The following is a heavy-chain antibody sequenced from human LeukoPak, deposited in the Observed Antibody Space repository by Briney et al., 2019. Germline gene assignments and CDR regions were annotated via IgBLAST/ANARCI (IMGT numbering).Heavy chain of an antibody. Sequence: GESLKISCKGSGYSFTSYWIGWVRHVPGKGLEYMGIIYPGDSDARYSPSFQGQVTISADKSISTAYLQWSSLKASDTAMYYCARSTSSGNWFDPWGQGTLVTVSS. CDR1: GYSFTSYW. J-gene: IGHJ5*02. CDR2: IYPGDSDA. CDR3: ARSTSSGNWFDP. D-gene: IGHD2/OR15-2a*01. V-gene: IGHV5-51*01.